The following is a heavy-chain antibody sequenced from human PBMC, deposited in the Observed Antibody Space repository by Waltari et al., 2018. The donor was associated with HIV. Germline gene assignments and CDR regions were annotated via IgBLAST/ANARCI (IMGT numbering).Heavy chain of an antibody. CDR3: AKGSELVPAAMSLDS. CDR2: ISSSSFNI. V-gene: IGHV3-48*01. J-gene: IGHJ4*02. Sequence: EVQLVESGGGLVHPGGSLKLSCAASGFSFGDYAMNWVRQAPGKGLEWIAYISSSSFNIKDVDSVRGRFTISRDNSKNRLYLQMSSLRGEDTAVYYCAKGSELVPAAMSLDSWGQGTLVTVSS. CDR1: GFSFGDYA. D-gene: IGHD2-2*01.